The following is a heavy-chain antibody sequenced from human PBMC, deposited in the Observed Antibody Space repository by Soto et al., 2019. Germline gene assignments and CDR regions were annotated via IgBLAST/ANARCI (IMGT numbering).Heavy chain of an antibody. CDR3: ARSVRSLGYCSGGSCLNWFDP. J-gene: IGHJ5*02. CDR2: ISAYNGNT. Sequence: GASVKVSCKASGYTFTSYGISWVRQAPGQGLEWMGWISAYNGNTNYAQKLQGRVTMTTDTSTSTAYMELGSLRSDDTAVYYCARSVRSLGYCSGGSCLNWFDPWSQGTLVTVSS. V-gene: IGHV1-18*01. CDR1: GYTFTSYG. D-gene: IGHD2-15*01.